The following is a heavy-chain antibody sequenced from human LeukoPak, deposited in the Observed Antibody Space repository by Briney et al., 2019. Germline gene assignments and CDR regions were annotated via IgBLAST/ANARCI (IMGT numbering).Heavy chain of an antibody. CDR3: ARVGDSSGLDY. CDR1: GGSISSHY. V-gene: IGHV4-59*11. D-gene: IGHD6-19*01. J-gene: IGHJ4*02. CDR2: IYYSGST. Sequence: PSETLSLTCTVSGGSISSHYWSWIRQPPGKGLEWIGYIYYSGSTNYNPSLKSRVTISVDTSKNQLSLKLSSVTAAGTAVYYCARVGDSSGLDYWGQGTLVTVSS.